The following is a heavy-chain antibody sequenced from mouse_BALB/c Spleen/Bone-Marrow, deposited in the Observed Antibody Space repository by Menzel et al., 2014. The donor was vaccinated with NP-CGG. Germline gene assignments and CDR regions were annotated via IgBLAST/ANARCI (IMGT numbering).Heavy chain of an antibody. D-gene: IGHD4-1*01. CDR2: IYPGNSDT. CDR3: TRNWGWYFDV. CDR1: GYSFTSYW. J-gene: IGHJ1*01. V-gene: IGHV1-5*01. Sequence: EVKLMESGTVLPRPGASVKMSCKASGYSFTSYWMHWVKQRPGQGLEWIGAIYPGNSDTTYNQKFKGKAKLTAVTSASTVFMELISLTKEDAAVYYCTRNWGWYFDVWGAGTTVTVSS.